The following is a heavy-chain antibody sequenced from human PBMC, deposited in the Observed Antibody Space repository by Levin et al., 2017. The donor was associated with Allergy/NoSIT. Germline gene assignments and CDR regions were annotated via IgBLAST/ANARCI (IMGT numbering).Heavy chain of an antibody. CDR1: GFSFTTFG. CDR3: AKDLTFGTSIWALDY. J-gene: IGHJ4*02. CDR2: ISYDGNDK. V-gene: IGHV3-30*18. Sequence: GGSLRLSCAASGFSFTTFGTHWVRQAPGKGLEWVAVISYDGNDKYYADSVKGRFTISRDNSKNTVYLQMNSLRPEDTAVYYCAKDLTFGTSIWALDYWGQGALVTVSS. D-gene: IGHD6-13*01.